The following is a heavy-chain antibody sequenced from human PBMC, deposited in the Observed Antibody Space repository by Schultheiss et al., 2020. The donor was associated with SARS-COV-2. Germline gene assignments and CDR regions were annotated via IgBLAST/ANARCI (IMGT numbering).Heavy chain of an antibody. CDR3: ARTPVAGIDAFDI. CDR2: IYYSGST. D-gene: IGHD6-19*01. CDR1: GGSISSYY. Sequence: SETLSLTCTVSGGSISSYYWSWIRQPPGKGLEWIGYIYYSGSTNYNPSLKSRFTISVDTSKNQFSLQLNSVTPEDTAVYYCARTPVAGIDAFDIWGQGTMVTVSS. V-gene: IGHV4-59*12. J-gene: IGHJ3*02.